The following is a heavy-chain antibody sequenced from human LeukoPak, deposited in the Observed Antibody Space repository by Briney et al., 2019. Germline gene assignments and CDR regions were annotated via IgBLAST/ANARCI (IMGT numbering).Heavy chain of an antibody. CDR1: GDSISNYY. CDR2: IHTSGST. J-gene: IGHJ4*02. Sequence: SETLSLTCTVSGDSISNYYWSWIRQTPGKGLEWIGYIHTSGSTYYNPYLKNRVTISVDTSKNQFSLKLSSVTAADTAVYFCARGYHDTSAYSNPFDFWGQGTLVTVSS. CDR3: ARGYHDTSAYSNPFDF. D-gene: IGHD3-22*01. V-gene: IGHV4-4*09.